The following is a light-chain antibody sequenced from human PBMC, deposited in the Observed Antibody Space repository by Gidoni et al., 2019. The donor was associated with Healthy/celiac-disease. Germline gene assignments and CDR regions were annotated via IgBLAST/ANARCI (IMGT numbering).Light chain of an antibody. CDR2: AAS. V-gene: IGKV1-8*01. Sequence: AIRMTQSPSSFSASTGDRVTITCRARQGISSDLAWYQQKPGKAPKLLIYAASTLQSGVPSRFSGSGSGTDFTLTISCLQSEDFATYYCQQYYSYTFTFGPGTKVDIK. J-gene: IGKJ3*01. CDR3: QQYYSYTFT. CDR1: QGISSD.